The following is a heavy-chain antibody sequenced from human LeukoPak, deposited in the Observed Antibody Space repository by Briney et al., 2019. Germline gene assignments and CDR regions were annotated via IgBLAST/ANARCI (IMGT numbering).Heavy chain of an antibody. CDR1: GFTFSSYA. V-gene: IGHV3-23*01. CDR2: VGGGGGST. D-gene: IGHD3-16*01. Sequence: GGSLRLSCAPSGFTFSSYAMRWVRRAPGKGLEWLSAVGGGGGSTYYADSVKGRFTISRDNSKNTLYLQMNSLRAEDTAVYYCAKGIPVGGEVYWGQGTLVTVSS. J-gene: IGHJ4*02. CDR3: AKGIPVGGEVY.